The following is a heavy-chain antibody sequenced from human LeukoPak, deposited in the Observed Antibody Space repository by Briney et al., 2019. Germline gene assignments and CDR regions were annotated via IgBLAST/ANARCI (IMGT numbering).Heavy chain of an antibody. Sequence: SETLSLTCTVSGGSVSSGSYYWGWIRQPPGKGLEWIGYIYYSGTTNYNPSLKSRVTISANTSKNHFSLKLTSVTAADTAVYYCAREYSSGSFYNYWGQGTLVTVSS. J-gene: IGHJ4*02. V-gene: IGHV4-61*03. D-gene: IGHD1-26*01. CDR1: GGSVSSGSYY. CDR2: IYYSGTT. CDR3: AREYSSGSFYNY.